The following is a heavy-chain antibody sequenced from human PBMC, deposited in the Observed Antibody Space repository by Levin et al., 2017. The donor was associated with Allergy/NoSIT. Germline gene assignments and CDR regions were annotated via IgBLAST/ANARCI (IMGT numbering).Heavy chain of an antibody. CDR2: IWYDGSNK. D-gene: IGHD6-19*01. Sequence: GGSLRLSCAASGFTFSSYGMHWVRQAPGKGLEWVAVIWYDGSNKYYTDSVKGRFAISRDNSKNTLYLQMNSLRAEDTAVYYCARSSWTTSGLLRLSYYYGLDVWGQGTTVTVSS. V-gene: IGHV3-33*01. CDR3: ARSSWTTSGLLRLSYYYGLDV. J-gene: IGHJ6*02. CDR1: GFTFSSYG.